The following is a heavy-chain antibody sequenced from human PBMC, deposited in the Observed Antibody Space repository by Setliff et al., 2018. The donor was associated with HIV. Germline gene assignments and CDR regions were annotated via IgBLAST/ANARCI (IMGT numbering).Heavy chain of an antibody. J-gene: IGHJ5*02. Sequence: SETLSLTCTVSGDSIGSSSYYRAWIRQPPGKGLEWIGNIYYSGSTYYNPSLKTRVTISVDTSKNQFSLKLNSVTATDTAVYYCAKRTFGSGRFDPWGQGTLVTVSS. CDR2: IYYSGST. V-gene: IGHV4-39*01. CDR1: GDSIGSSSYY. CDR3: AKRTFGSGRFDP. D-gene: IGHD3-16*01.